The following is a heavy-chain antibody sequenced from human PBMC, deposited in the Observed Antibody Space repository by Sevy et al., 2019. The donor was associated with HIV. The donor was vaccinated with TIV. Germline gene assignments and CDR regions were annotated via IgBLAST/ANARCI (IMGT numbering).Heavy chain of an antibody. Sequence: GGSLRRSCAVSGITVSSNYMGWVRQAPGKGLQWVSGIFASSNTHFADSVKGRFRISRDNSKNTLSLQMNSLSAEDTAVYYCARAVEDYSDSSGWDWYFDLWGRGTVVTVSS. D-gene: IGHD3-22*01. V-gene: IGHV3-66*01. CDR3: ARAVEDYSDSSGWDWYFDL. CDR1: GITVSSNY. J-gene: IGHJ2*01. CDR2: IFASSNT.